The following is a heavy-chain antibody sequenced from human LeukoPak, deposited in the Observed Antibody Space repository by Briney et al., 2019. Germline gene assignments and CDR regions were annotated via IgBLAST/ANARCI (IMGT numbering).Heavy chain of an antibody. CDR1: GFTFSSYA. CDR2: IFFDGTTT. J-gene: IGHJ3*01. CDR3: ARADCNVPTCPGRDGFDV. Sequence: GGSLRLSCAASGFTFSSYAMHWVRQAPGKGLEWVAGIFFDGTTTEYADFVKGRLSISRDNSKNMMYLQVNSLRDEDTALYYCARADCNVPTCPGRDGFDVWGQGTMVTVSA. D-gene: IGHD3-10*02. V-gene: IGHV3-30-3*01.